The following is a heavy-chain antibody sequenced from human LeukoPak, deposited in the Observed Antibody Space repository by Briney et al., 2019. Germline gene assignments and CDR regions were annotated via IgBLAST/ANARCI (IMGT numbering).Heavy chain of an antibody. V-gene: IGHV1-69*05. J-gene: IGHJ6*03. CDR3: ASANRLRNYYYYYMDV. Sequence: GASVKVSCKASGGTFSSYAISWVRQAPGQGLEWMGGIIPIFGTANYAQKFQGRVTITTDESTSTAYMELSSLRSEDTAVYYCASANRLRNYYYYYMDVWGKGTTVTVSS. CDR2: IIPIFGTA. D-gene: IGHD5-12*01. CDR1: GGTFSSYA.